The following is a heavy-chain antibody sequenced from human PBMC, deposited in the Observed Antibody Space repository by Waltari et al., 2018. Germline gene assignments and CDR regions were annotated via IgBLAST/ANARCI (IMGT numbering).Heavy chain of an antibody. Sequence: EVQLVESGGGLVKPGGSLRLSCAASGFTFSSYSMNWVRQAPGKGLEWVSAISSSSSYIYYADSVKGRFTISRDNAKNALYLQMNSLRAEDTAVYYCARAESGSYTYFDYWGQGTLVTVSS. J-gene: IGHJ4*02. D-gene: IGHD1-26*01. CDR2: ISSSSSYI. CDR3: ARAESGSYTYFDY. CDR1: GFTFSSYS. V-gene: IGHV3-21*01.